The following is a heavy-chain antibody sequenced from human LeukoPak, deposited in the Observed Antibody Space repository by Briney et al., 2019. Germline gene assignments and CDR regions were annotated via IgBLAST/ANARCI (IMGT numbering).Heavy chain of an antibody. CDR2: ISSNGGST. V-gene: IGHV3-64*01. CDR3: ARDRAAMVRGVKYYYYGMDV. Sequence: GGSLRLSCAASGFTFSSYAMHWVRQAPGKGLEYGSAISSNGGSTYYANSVKGRFTISRDNSKNTLYLQMGSLRAEDMAVYYCARDRAAMVRGVKYYYYGMDVWGPGTTVTVSS. CDR1: GFTFSSYA. J-gene: IGHJ6*02. D-gene: IGHD3-10*01.